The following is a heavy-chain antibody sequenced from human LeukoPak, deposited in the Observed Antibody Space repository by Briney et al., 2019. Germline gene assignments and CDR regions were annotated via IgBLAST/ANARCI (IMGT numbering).Heavy chain of an antibody. D-gene: IGHD3-10*02. CDR3: ARDTAMVGEEYYFDY. J-gene: IGHJ4*02. CDR1: GYTFTSYY. CDR2: INPSGGST. Sequence: ASVKVSCKASGYTFTSYYMHWVRQAPGQGLEWMGIINPSGGSTSYAQKFQGRVTMTRDTSTSTVYMELSSLRSEDTAVYYRARDTAMVGEEYYFDYWGQGTLVTVSS. V-gene: IGHV1-46*01.